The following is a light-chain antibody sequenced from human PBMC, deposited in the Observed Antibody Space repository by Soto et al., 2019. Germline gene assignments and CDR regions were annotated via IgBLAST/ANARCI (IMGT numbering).Light chain of an antibody. J-gene: IGKJ1*01. V-gene: IGKV1-5*01. CDR2: DAS. CDR3: QQYNSYSQT. Sequence: DIQMTQSPSTLSGSVGDRVTIPCRASQTISSWLAWYQQKPGKAPKLLIYDASSLESGVPSRFSGSGSGTEFTLTISSLQPDDFATYYCQQYNSYSQTFGQGTKVDI. CDR1: QTISSW.